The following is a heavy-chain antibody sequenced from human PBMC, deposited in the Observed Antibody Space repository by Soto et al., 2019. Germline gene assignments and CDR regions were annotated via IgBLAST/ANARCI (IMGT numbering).Heavy chain of an antibody. J-gene: IGHJ4*02. D-gene: IGHD6-6*01. CDR2: IYYSGST. Sequence: QVQLQESGPGLVKPSETLSLTCTVSGGSISSYYWSWIRQPPGKGLEWSGYIYYSGSTNYNPSLKSRVTLSVDTSKNQFSLTLSFVTAAHTAVYYCARSSIAARPAFDYWGQGTLVTVSS. CDR1: GGSISSYY. V-gene: IGHV4-59*13. CDR3: ARSSIAARPAFDY.